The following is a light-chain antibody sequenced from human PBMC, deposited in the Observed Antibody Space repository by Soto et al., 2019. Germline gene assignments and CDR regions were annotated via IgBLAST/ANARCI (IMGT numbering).Light chain of an antibody. CDR2: YAS. Sequence: IEVTQCPSSLAASPGDRVTITCRASQAVXTYVNWYRQKSGAAPELLXDYASTLRSGGPSRLRGGASATDFTLTISSLQLDDFANYYCQQSYNTPRTFGQGTKVEIK. J-gene: IGKJ1*01. CDR3: QQSYNTPRT. CDR1: QAVXTY. V-gene: IGKV1-39*01.